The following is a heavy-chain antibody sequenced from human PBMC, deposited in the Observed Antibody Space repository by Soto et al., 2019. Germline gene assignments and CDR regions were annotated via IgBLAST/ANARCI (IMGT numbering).Heavy chain of an antibody. J-gene: IGHJ4*02. Sequence: GGSLRLSCAASGFTLRTYTMNWVRQAPGKGLEWVSSISISSSDRYYADSVRGRFTISRDNAKNALYLQMNSLRAEDTAVYYCATRMSTMIVVVITSYFDYWGQGTLVTVSS. V-gene: IGHV3-21*04. CDR2: ISISSSDR. D-gene: IGHD3-22*01. CDR1: GFTLRTYT. CDR3: ATRMSTMIVVVITSYFDY.